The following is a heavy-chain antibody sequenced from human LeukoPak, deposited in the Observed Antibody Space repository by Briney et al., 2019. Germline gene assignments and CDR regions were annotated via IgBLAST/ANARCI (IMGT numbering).Heavy chain of an antibody. Sequence: GGSLRLSCAASGFTFSSYAMSWVRQAPGKGLEWVSVIYSGGSTYYADSVKGRFTISRDNSKNTLYLQMNSLRAEDTAVYYCARDPSSSTSCWGQGTLVTVSS. CDR1: GFTFSSYA. D-gene: IGHD2-2*01. J-gene: IGHJ4*02. CDR3: ARDPSSSTSC. V-gene: IGHV3-53*01. CDR2: IYSGGST.